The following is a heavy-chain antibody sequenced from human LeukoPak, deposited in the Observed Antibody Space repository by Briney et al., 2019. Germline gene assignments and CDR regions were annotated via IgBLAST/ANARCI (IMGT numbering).Heavy chain of an antibody. D-gene: IGHD3-10*01. V-gene: IGHV4-38-2*02. CDR1: GYSISSGYY. J-gene: IGHJ4*02. CDR2: IYYSGST. Sequence: PSETLSLTCTVSGYSISSGYYWGWIRQPPGKGLEWIGSIYYSGSTYYNPSLKSRVTISVDTSKNQFSLKLSSVTAADTAVYYCAKEEYYGSGSYFGEFDYWGQGTLVTVSS. CDR3: AKEEYYGSGSYFGEFDY.